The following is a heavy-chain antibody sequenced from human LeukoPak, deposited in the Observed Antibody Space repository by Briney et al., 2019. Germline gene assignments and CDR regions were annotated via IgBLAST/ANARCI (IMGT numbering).Heavy chain of an antibody. Sequence: AGGSLRLSCAASGFTFDDYAMHWVRQASGKGLEWVGRIRSKANSYATAYAASVKGRFTISRDDSKNTAYLQMNSLKTEDTAVYYCTREVYYDSLDAFDIWGQGTMVTVSS. CDR1: GFTFDDYA. J-gene: IGHJ3*02. D-gene: IGHD3-22*01. V-gene: IGHV3-73*01. CDR3: TREVYYDSLDAFDI. CDR2: IRSKANSYAT.